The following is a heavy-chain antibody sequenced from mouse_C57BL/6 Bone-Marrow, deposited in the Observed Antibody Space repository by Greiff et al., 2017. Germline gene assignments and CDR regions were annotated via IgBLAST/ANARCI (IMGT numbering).Heavy chain of an antibody. CDR2: INPYNGGT. CDR1: GYTFTDYY. CDR3: ARYYDGSSSGYCDV. Sequence: EVQLQQSGPVLVKPGASVKMSCKASGYTFTDYYMNWVKQSHGKSLEWIGVINPYNGGTSYNQKFKGKATLTVDKSLSTAYMEPNSLSSEDYAVYYCARYYDGSSSGYCDVWGTGTTVTVSS. D-gene: IGHD1-1*01. J-gene: IGHJ1*03. V-gene: IGHV1-19*01.